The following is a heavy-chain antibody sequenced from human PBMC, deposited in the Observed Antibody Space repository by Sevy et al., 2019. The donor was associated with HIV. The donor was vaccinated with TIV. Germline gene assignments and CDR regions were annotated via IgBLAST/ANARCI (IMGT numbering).Heavy chain of an antibody. V-gene: IGHV3-33*01. D-gene: IGHD1-26*01. CDR2: IWFDGSEK. Sequence: GGSLRLSCAASGFAFSTYGLYWVRQAPGKGLEWVAVIWFDGSEKYYADSVKGRFTISRDNSKNTLYLQMTSLTAADTAVYYCARGQGDDYNYGLDVWGQGTTVTVSS. J-gene: IGHJ6*02. CDR3: ARGQGDDYNYGLDV. CDR1: GFAFSTYG.